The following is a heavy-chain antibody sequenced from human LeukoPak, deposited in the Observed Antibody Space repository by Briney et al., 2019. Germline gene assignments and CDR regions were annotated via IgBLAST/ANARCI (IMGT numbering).Heavy chain of an antibody. Sequence: SVKVSCKASGGTFSSYAISWVRQAPGQGLEWMGGIIPIFGTANYAQKFQGRVTITADESTSTAYMELSSLRSEDTAVYYCARGDTAMAYFDYWGQGTLVTVSS. D-gene: IGHD5-18*01. J-gene: IGHJ4*02. CDR2: IIPIFGTA. V-gene: IGHV1-69*13. CDR1: GGTFSSYA. CDR3: ARGDTAMAYFDY.